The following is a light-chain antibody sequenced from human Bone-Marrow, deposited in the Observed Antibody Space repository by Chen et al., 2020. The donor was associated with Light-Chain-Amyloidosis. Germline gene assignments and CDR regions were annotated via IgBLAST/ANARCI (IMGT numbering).Light chain of an antibody. V-gene: IGKV1-39*01. Sequence: DIQMTQSPSSLSASVGDRVIITCRASQFISNYLNWYQQKPGKAPKLLIYTAASLQSGVPSRFSGSGSGTDFTLTISSLQPEDFATYYCQQSYSTLPITFGQGTRLEIK. CDR3: QQSYSTLPIT. CDR1: QFISNY. J-gene: IGKJ5*01. CDR2: TAA.